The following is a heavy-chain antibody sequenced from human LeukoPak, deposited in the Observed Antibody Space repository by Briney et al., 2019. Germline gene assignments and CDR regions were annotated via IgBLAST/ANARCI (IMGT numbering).Heavy chain of an antibody. Sequence: PSETLSLTCTVSGYSISSGYYWAWIRQPPGKGLEWIGSIYQSGSTYYNPSLKSRVTISEDTSKNQFSLKLSSVTAADTAVYYCAREGRYYYDSSGLDYWGQGTLVTVSS. D-gene: IGHD3-22*01. CDR3: AREGRYYYDSSGLDY. CDR1: GYSISSGYY. J-gene: IGHJ4*02. CDR2: IYQSGST. V-gene: IGHV4-38-2*02.